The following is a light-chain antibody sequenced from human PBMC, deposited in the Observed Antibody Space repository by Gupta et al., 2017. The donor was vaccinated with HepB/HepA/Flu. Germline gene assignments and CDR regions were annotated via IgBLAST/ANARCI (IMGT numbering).Light chain of an antibody. CDR1: SSDVGGYNS. Sequence: SALTQPPSASGSPGPSVTISCTGTSSDVGGYNSFSWYQQPPGKAPKLMIYEVSKRPSVVPDRFSGSMSGNTASLTVTGRQAEDEDDDYCSSYAGSVVFGGGTKLTVL. CDR3: SSYAGSVV. V-gene: IGLV2-8*01. J-gene: IGLJ2*01. CDR2: EVS.